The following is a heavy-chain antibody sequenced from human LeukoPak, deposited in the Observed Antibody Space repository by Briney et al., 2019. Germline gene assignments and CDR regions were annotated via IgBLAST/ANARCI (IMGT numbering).Heavy chain of an antibody. CDR3: AKPNYYFDY. J-gene: IGHJ4*02. Sequence: PGGSLRLSCAASGFTFSSYAMTWVRQAPGKGLEWVSAISASGGNTYYADSVKGRFTISRDNSKNTLYLQMNSLRAEDTAVYYCAKPNYYFDYWGQGTLATVSS. CDR2: ISASGGNT. D-gene: IGHD2-8*01. CDR1: GFTFSSYA. V-gene: IGHV3-23*01.